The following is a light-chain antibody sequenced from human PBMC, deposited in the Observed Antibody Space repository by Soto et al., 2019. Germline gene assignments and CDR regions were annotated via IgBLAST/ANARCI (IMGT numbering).Light chain of an antibody. Sequence: ESVLTQSPGTLSLSPGERATLSCRASQSVSSSYLAWYQQKPGQAPRLLIYGASSRATGIPDRFSGSGSGTDFTLTISRLEPEDFAVYYCQQYGSSPFTSGPATKVDIK. CDR2: GAS. CDR1: QSVSSSY. V-gene: IGKV3-20*01. J-gene: IGKJ3*01. CDR3: QQYGSSPFT.